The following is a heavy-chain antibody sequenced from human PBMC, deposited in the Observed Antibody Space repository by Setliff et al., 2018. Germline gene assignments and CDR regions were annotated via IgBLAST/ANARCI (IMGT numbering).Heavy chain of an antibody. D-gene: IGHD3-16*02. J-gene: IGHJ5*02. V-gene: IGHV1-18*01. CDR2: ISAYNGNT. CDR1: GYTFTRYG. CDR3: ARVNPTMITFGGVIVIWFDP. Sequence: ASVKVSCKASGYTFTRYGISWVRQAPGQGLEWMGWISAYNGNTNYAQKLQGRVTMTTDTSTSTAYMELRSLRSDDTAVYYCARVNPTMITFGGVIVIWFDPWGQGTLGTVSS.